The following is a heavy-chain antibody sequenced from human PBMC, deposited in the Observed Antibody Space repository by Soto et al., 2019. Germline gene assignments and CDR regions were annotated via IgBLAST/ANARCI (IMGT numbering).Heavy chain of an antibody. D-gene: IGHD4-4*01. Sequence: SETLSLTCTVSGGSISSYYWSWIRQPPGKGLEWIGYIYYSGSTNYNPSLKSRVTISVDTSKNQFSLKLSSVTAADTAVYYGAALTVTNCFDPWGQGTLVTVSS. CDR2: IYYSGST. V-gene: IGHV4-59*01. CDR1: GGSISSYY. J-gene: IGHJ5*02. CDR3: AALTVTNCFDP.